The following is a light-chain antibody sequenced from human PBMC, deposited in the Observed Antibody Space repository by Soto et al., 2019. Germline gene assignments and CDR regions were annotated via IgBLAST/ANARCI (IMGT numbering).Light chain of an antibody. CDR3: QQRSNWPGT. V-gene: IGKV3-11*01. CDR1: QSVSSY. CDR2: DAS. J-gene: IGKJ2*02. Sequence: EIVLTQSPATLSLSPGERATLSCRASQSVSSYLAWYQQKPGQAPRLLIYDASNRATGIPARFSGIGSGTDFTLSISSLEPEDFAVYYCQQRSNWPGTFGHGTKLEIK.